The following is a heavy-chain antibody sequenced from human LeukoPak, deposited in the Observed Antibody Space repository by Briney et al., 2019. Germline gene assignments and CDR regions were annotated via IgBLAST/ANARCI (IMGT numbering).Heavy chain of an antibody. Sequence: PSETLSLTCTVSGGSISSSSYYWGWIRQPPGKGLEWIGRIYTGGSTNYNPSLKSRVTLSIETPKNQFSLELTSVTAADTAVYYCARAPTAYCLSTNCQPYFDYWGQGILVTVSS. D-gene: IGHD2-2*01. V-gene: IGHV4-39*07. CDR2: IYTGGST. CDR1: GGSISSSSYY. CDR3: ARAPTAYCLSTNCQPYFDY. J-gene: IGHJ4*02.